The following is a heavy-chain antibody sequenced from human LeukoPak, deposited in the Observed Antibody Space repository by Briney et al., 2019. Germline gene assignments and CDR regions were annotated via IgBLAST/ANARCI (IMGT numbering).Heavy chain of an antibody. V-gene: IGHV3-23*01. CDR3: AKGGPAHTYYYYGMDV. CDR1: GFTFSSYA. D-gene: IGHD2-2*01. J-gene: IGHJ6*02. CDR2: ISGSGGST. Sequence: GGSLRLSCAASGFTFSSYAMSWVRQAPGKGLEWVSAISGSGGSTYYADSVKGRFTISRDNSKNTLYLQMNSLRAEDTAVYYCAKGGPAHTYYYYGMDVWGQGTTVTVSS.